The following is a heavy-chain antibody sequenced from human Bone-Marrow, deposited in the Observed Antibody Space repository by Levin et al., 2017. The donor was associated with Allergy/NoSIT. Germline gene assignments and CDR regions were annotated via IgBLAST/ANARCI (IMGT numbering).Heavy chain of an antibody. J-gene: IGHJ4*02. D-gene: IGHD4-23*01. V-gene: IGHV1-24*01. CDR3: AIIWVGWGLRWGKPFDF. CDR1: GYSLTKLS. Sequence: ASVKVSCKVSGYSLTKLSMHWVRQIPGKGLEWMGGFDPEDGGIVYAQRLQGRVTMREDRSAETAYMELSSLKSEDTAMYYCAIIWVGWGLRWGKPFDFWGQGTLVTVSS. CDR2: FDPEDGGI.